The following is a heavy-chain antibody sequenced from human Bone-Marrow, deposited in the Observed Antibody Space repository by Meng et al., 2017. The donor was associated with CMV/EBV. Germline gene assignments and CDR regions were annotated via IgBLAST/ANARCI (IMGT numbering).Heavy chain of an antibody. CDR1: GGSISSNSYY. D-gene: IGHD3-22*01. J-gene: IGHJ3*01. V-gene: IGHV4-39*07. CDR3: AREFRYYDSSDYYFDGFDV. Sequence: SETLSLTCTVSGGSISSNSYYWGWIRQPPGKRLEWIGSIYSSGSTYYNPSLKSRVTISVDTSKSQFSLQLSSVTAADTAVYYCAREFRYYDSSDYYFDGFDVWGQGTMVTVSS. CDR2: IYSSGST.